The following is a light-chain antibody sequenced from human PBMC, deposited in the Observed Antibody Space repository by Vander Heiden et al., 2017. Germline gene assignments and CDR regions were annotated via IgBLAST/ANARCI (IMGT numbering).Light chain of an antibody. CDR2: EAI. CDR3: HQDDELPMFT. V-gene: IGKV1-33*01. CDR1: QDISNF. J-gene: IGKJ3*01. Sequence: IQMTQSPSSLSASVGDRVIITCQTSQDISNFLNCYQQKPGKAPKLLIYEAIDLETGVPSRFIGSGSGKDFTFTLSRPEPEDIATYYCHQDDELPMFTFGRGTKVDIK.